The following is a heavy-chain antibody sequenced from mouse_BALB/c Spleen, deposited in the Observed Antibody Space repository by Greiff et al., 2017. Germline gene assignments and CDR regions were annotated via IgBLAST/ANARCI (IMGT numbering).Heavy chain of an antibody. CDR2: ISSGGST. CDR3: AREGAITTVVDYYAMDY. J-gene: IGHJ4*01. Sequence: EVMLVESGGGLVKPGGSLKLSCAASGFTFSSYAMSWVRQTPEKRLEWVASISSGGSTYYPDSVKGRFTIPKDNARNILYLQMSSLRSEDTAMYYCAREGAITTVVDYYAMDYWGQGTSVTVSS. D-gene: IGHD1-1*01. CDR1: GFTFSSYA. V-gene: IGHV5-6-5*01.